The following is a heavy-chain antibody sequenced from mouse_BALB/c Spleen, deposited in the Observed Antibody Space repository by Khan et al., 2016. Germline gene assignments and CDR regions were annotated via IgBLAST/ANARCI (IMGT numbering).Heavy chain of an antibody. V-gene: IGHV1-7*01. CDR1: GYTFTDYW. D-gene: IGHD1-1*01. CDR2: INPNTGYT. Sequence: QVQLQQSGAELAKPGASVKMSCKASGYTFTDYWMHWVKQRPGQGLEWIGYINPNTGYTEYNQKFKDKATLTADKSSSTAYMQLSSLTSEDSAVYYCATRSYYNGSSYGWFAYWGQGTLVTVSA. CDR3: ATRSYYNGSSYGWFAY. J-gene: IGHJ3*01.